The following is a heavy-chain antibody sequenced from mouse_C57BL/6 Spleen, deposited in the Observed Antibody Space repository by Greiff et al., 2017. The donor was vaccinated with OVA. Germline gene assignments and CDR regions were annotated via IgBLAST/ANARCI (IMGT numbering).Heavy chain of an antibody. CDR3: ARTYYSNPYYFDY. CDR2: IDPSDSYT. V-gene: IGHV1-69*01. Sequence: QVQLQQPGAELVMPGASVKLSCKASGYTFTSYWMHWVKQRPGQGLEWIGEIDPSDSYTNYNRKFKGKSTLTVDKSSSTAYMQLSSLTSEDSAVYYCARTYYSNPYYFDYWGQGTTLTVSS. CDR1: GYTFTSYW. D-gene: IGHD2-5*01. J-gene: IGHJ2*01.